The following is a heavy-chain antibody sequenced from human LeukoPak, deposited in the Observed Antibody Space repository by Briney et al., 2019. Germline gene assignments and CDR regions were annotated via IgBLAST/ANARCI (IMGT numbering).Heavy chain of an antibody. J-gene: IGHJ4*02. CDR2: IGSIYTHV. V-gene: IGHV3-48*01. CDR3: AREYCSGGTCYSDY. CDR1: GFTFRDYS. D-gene: IGHD2-15*01. Sequence: GRSLRLSCAASGFTFRDYSMNWVRQSPGKGLEWVSYIGSIYTHVYYSVSVKGRFTVSRDNGKNSLYFQMISLGVEDTAVYYCAREYCSGGTCYSDYWGQGTRVTVS.